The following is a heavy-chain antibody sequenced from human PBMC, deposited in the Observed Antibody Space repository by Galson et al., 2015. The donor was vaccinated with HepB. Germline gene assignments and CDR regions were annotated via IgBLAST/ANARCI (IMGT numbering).Heavy chain of an antibody. Sequence: SVKVSCTASGYTFTSYGISWVRQAPGQGLEWMASISTYNGNTNYAEKLQGRVTMTTDTSKSTAYMELRSLRSDDTAVYYCARFNYDFRSGYYFRSFRTIDDWGQGTLVTVSS. CDR2: ISTYNGNT. CDR3: ARFNYDFRSGYYFRSFRTIDD. D-gene: IGHD3-3*01. V-gene: IGHV1-18*01. CDR1: GYTFTSYG. J-gene: IGHJ4*01.